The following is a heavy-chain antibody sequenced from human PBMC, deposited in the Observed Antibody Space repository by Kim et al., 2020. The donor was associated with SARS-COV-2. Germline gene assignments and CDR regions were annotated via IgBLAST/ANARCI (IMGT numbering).Heavy chain of an antibody. V-gene: IGHV4-34*01. Sequence: SETLSLTCAVYGGSFSGYYWSWIRQPPGKGLEWIGEINHSGSTNYNPSLKSRVTISVDTSKNQFSLKLSSVTAADTAVYYCARAIVVVPAVTHSYYYYGMDVWGQGTTVTVSS. CDR3: ARAIVVVPAVTHSYYYYGMDV. D-gene: IGHD2-2*01. CDR1: GGSFSGYY. CDR2: INHSGST. J-gene: IGHJ6*02.